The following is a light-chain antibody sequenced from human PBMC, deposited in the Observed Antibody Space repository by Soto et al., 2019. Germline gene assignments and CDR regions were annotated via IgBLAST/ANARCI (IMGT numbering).Light chain of an antibody. V-gene: IGKV3-20*01. Sequence: EVVLTQSPGTLSLSPGARATLSCRASQFVSSTYLAWYQQKPGQAPRLLIDGASSRATGIPDRFSGGGSETDCTLTISRLESEDSAVYYCQQYGISPFTFGGGTKVEI. CDR3: QQYGISPFT. CDR2: GAS. CDR1: QFVSSTY. J-gene: IGKJ4*02.